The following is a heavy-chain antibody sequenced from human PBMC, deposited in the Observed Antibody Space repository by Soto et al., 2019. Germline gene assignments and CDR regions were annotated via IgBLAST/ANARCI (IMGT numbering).Heavy chain of an antibody. CDR2: ISAYNGNT. Sequence: ASVKVSCKASGYTFTSYGISWVRQAPGQGLEWMGWISAYNGNTNYAQKLQGRVTMTTDTSTSTAYMELRSLRSDDTAVYYCAIWGLTMVRESTTLFDIWGQGTMVTVSS. V-gene: IGHV1-18*01. CDR1: GYTFTSYG. J-gene: IGHJ3*02. D-gene: IGHD3-10*01. CDR3: AIWGLTMVRESTTLFDI.